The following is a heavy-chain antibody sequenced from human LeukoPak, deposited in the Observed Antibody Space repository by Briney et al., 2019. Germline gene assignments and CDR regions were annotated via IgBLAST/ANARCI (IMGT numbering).Heavy chain of an antibody. J-gene: IGHJ4*02. V-gene: IGHV4-34*01. CDR3: ARFNSGSYQHYFDY. CDR1: GGSFSGYY. Sequence: SETLSLTCAVYGGSFSGYYWSWIRQPPGKGLEWIGEINHSGSTYYNPSLKSRVTISVDTSKNQFSLKLSSVTAADTAVYYCARFNSGSYQHYFDYWGQGTLVTVSS. D-gene: IGHD1-26*01. CDR2: INHSGST.